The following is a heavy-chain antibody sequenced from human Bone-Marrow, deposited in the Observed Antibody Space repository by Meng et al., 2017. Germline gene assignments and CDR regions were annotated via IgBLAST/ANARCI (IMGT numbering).Heavy chain of an antibody. CDR3: TRSYYGDYVDY. V-gene: IGHV6-1*01. J-gene: IGHJ4*02. CDR2: TYFRSKWYN. D-gene: IGHD4-17*01. Sequence: QVHLEQSGPGLLKASQTLSRTFAISGDSVSSNSAAWTWIRQSPSRGLEWLGRTYFRSKWYNDYALSVRSRVTVNPDTSRNQFSLQLNSVTPEDTAIYYCTRSYYGDYVDYWGQGSLVTVSS. CDR1: GDSVSSNSAA.